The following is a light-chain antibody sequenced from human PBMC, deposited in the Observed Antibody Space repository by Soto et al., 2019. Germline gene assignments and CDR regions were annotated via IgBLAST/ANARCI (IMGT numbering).Light chain of an antibody. Sequence: DIVLTQSPGTLSLSPGERATLSCRASQSVSSSYLAWYQQKPGQAPRLLIYGASSRATGIPDRFSGSGSGTDFTLTISRLEPEDFAVYYCQQYGSSRWTFGQGTKVDSK. CDR1: QSVSSSY. CDR3: QQYGSSRWT. J-gene: IGKJ1*01. V-gene: IGKV3-20*01. CDR2: GAS.